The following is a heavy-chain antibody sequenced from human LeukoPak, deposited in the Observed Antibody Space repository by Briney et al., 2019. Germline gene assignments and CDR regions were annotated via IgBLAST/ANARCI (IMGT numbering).Heavy chain of an antibody. CDR1: GYTFTSYY. J-gene: IGHJ4*02. D-gene: IGHD2-21*02. Sequence: GASVKVSCKASGYTFTSYYMHWVRQAPGEGLEWMGIINPTGGSTSYAQKFQGRVTMTRDTSTSTVYMELSSLRSEDTAAYYCARDHYHKIHSVMVTAPDYWGQGTLVIVSS. CDR3: ARDHYHKIHSVMVTAPDY. V-gene: IGHV1-46*01. CDR2: INPTGGST.